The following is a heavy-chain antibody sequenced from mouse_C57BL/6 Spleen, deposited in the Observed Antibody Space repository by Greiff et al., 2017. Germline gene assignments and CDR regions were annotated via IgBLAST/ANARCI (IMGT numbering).Heavy chain of an antibody. CDR3: ARDYDYDGGGAMDY. CDR1: GFSLTSYG. V-gene: IGHV2-6*03. Sequence: VKLVESGPGLVAPSQSLSITCTVSGFSLTSYGVHWVRQPPGKGLEWLGVIWSDGSTNYNSALQSRLSICKDNAKSQVFLKMSSLQTDDTAMYYCARDYDYDGGGAMDYWGQGTSVTVSS. D-gene: IGHD2-4*01. J-gene: IGHJ4*01. CDR2: IWSDGST.